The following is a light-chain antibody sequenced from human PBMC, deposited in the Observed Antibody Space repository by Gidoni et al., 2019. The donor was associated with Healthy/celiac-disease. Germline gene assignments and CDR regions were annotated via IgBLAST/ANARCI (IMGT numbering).Light chain of an antibody. CDR3: SSYTSSILYV. V-gene: IGLV2-14*01. CDR2: EVS. Sequence: HSALTQPASVSGSPGQSITISCTGTSSDVGGYNYVSWYQQHPGKAPKLMIYEVSNRPSGVSNRVSGSKSGNTASLTISGLQAEDEADYYCSSYTSSILYVFGTGTKVTVL. J-gene: IGLJ1*01. CDR1: SSDVGGYNY.